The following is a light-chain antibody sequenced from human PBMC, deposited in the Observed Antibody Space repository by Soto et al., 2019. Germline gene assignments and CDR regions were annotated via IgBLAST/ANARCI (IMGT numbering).Light chain of an antibody. J-gene: IGKJ2*01. CDR1: QNVNSW. V-gene: IGKV1-5*03. CDR3: QQYNHWYS. CDR2: KAS. Sequence: DIPMTQSPSTLSASVGDRVTITCRASQNVNSWLAWYQQKPGKAPKLMIYKASTLESGVPSRFSGSGSGTDFTLSISSLQSYDFATYDCQQYNHWYSFGQGTTLQLK.